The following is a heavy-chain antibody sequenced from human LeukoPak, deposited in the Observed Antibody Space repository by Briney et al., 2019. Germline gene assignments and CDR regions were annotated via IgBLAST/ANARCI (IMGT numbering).Heavy chain of an antibody. V-gene: IGHV3-21*01. D-gene: IGHD2-15*01. J-gene: IGHJ6*02. CDR2: ISSSSSYI. CDR3: ARDPCSYYYYGMDV. CDR1: GFTFSSYS. Sequence: GGSLRLSCAASGFTFSSYSMNWVRQAPGKGLEWVSSISSSSSYIYYADSVKGRFTISRDNAKNSLYLQMNSLRAEDTAVYYCARDPCSYYYYGMDVWGQGTTVTVSS.